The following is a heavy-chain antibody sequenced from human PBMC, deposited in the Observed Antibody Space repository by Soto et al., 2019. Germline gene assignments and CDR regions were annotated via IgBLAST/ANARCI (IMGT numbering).Heavy chain of an antibody. CDR1: GFTFSTYG. CDR2: ISYDGSNK. Sequence: GGSLRLSCAASGFTFSTYGMHWVRQAPGKGLEWVAVISYDGSNKHYADSVKGRLTISRDNSKNTLYLQMNSLRAEDTAMYYCAKSKYQGSYYGVDVWGQGTTVTVSS. D-gene: IGHD2-2*01. V-gene: IGHV3-30*18. CDR3: AKSKYQGSYYGVDV. J-gene: IGHJ6*02.